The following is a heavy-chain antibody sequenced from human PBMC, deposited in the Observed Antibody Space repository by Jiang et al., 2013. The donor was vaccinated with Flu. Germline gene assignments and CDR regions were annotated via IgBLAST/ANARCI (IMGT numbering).Heavy chain of an antibody. V-gene: IGHV1-3*01. D-gene: IGHD3-22*01. Sequence: QLVESGAEVKKPGASVKVSCKTSGYSFTKYAIHWLRQAPGQRLEWMGRINAGNGYRKYSQKFLGRVAITRDTSASTAYMELTSLRSEDTAVYFCARTLRLEYYDSSDPLAEYWGWFDPWGQGTLVTVSS. CDR1: GYSFTKYA. CDR2: INAGNGYR. CDR3: ARTLRLEYYDSSDPLAEYWGWFDP. J-gene: IGHJ5*02.